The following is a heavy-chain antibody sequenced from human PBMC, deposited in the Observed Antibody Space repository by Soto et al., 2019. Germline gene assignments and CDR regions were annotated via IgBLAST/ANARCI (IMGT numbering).Heavy chain of an antibody. CDR3: ACIFSGGYGYGFYYYGMDV. Sequence: SETLSHTCTVSGGSISSSSYYWAWIRQPPGKGLEWIGSIYYSGSTYYNPSLKSRVTISVDTSKNQFSLKLSSVTAADTAVYYCACIFSGGYGYGFYYYGMDVWGQGTTVT. D-gene: IGHD5-18*01. CDR2: IYYSGST. J-gene: IGHJ6*02. CDR1: GGSISSSSYY. V-gene: IGHV4-39*01.